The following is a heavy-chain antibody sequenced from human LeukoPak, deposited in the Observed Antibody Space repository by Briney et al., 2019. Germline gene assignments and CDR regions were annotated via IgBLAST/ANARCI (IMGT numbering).Heavy chain of an antibody. J-gene: IGHJ4*02. CDR2: INANSGDT. Sequence: VGSVKVSCKASGYTFTGYYIHWVRQAPGQGLEWMGWINANSGDTNYTQKFQGRVTMSRDTSLSTAYMELSRLRSDDTAVYYCARPVIRYFDWQYYFDHWGQGTLVTVSS. D-gene: IGHD3-9*01. V-gene: IGHV1-2*02. CDR1: GYTFTGYY. CDR3: ARPVIRYFDWQYYFDH.